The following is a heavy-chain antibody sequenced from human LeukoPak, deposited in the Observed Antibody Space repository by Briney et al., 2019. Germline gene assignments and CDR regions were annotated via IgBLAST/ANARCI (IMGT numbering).Heavy chain of an antibody. D-gene: IGHD1-26*01. CDR3: ARDSSIVEGGGLTWFDP. CDR1: SFSISSGYY. V-gene: IGHV4-38-2*02. CDR2: VFHTGRT. J-gene: IGHJ5*02. Sequence: SETLSLTCHVSSFSISSGYYWGWIRQPPGKGLEWIGSVFHTGRTYYSTPLKTRVSISIDTSKNQFSLKLSSVTAADTAVYYCARDSSIVEGGGLTWFDPWGQGTLVTVSS.